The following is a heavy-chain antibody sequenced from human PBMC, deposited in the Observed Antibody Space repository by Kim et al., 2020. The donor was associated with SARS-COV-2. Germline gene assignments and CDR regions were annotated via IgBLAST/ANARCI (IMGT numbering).Heavy chain of an antibody. Sequence: GGSLRLSCAASGFTFSSYGMHWVRQAPGKGLEWVAVISYDGSNKYYADSVKGRFTISRDNSKNTLYLQMNSLRAEDTAVYYCAKDVSSLLWCGAFFDYWG. CDR3: AKDVSSLLWCGAFFDY. CDR1: GFTFSSYG. V-gene: IGHV3-30*18. J-gene: IGHJ4*01. D-gene: IGHD3-10*01. CDR2: ISYDGSNK.